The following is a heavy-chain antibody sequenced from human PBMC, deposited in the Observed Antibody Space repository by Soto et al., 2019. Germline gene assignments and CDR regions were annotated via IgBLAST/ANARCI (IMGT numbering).Heavy chain of an antibody. J-gene: IGHJ3*02. CDR1: GFTFSSAW. Sequence: GGSLRLSCAASGFTFSSAWMSWVRQAPGKGLEWVGRIKSKTDGGTTDYAAPVKGRFTISRDDSKNTLYLQMNSLKTEDTAVYYCTTLFGVVTSDVFDIWGQGTMVTVSS. CDR2: IKSKTDGGTT. CDR3: TTLFGVVTSDVFDI. D-gene: IGHD3-3*01. V-gene: IGHV3-15*01.